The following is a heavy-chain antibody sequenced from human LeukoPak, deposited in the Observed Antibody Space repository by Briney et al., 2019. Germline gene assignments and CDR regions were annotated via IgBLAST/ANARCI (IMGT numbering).Heavy chain of an antibody. CDR3: ARDRGCSATTCYTGGDWFDP. Sequence: ASVKVSCKASGYTFTDYYIHWVRQAPGQGLEWMGWINPNSGATNYEQKFLGRVTMTRDTSISTAYVELSRLRFDDTAVYFCARDRGCSATTCYTGGDWFDPWGQGTLVTVSS. CDR2: INPNSGAT. V-gene: IGHV1-2*02. D-gene: IGHD2-2*02. J-gene: IGHJ5*02. CDR1: GYTFTDYY.